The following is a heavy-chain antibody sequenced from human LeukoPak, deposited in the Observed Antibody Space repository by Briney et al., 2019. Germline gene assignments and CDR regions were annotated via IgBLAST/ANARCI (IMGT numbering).Heavy chain of an antibody. D-gene: IGHD3-10*01. CDR3: AREAFGVRGVIDY. Sequence: GASVKVSCKASGGTFSNYAISWVRQAPGQGLEWMGWINPNSGGTNYAQKLQGRVTMTTDTSTSTAYMELRSLRSDDTAVYYCAREAFGVRGVIDYWGQGTLVTVSS. V-gene: IGHV1-18*01. CDR2: INPNSGGT. CDR1: GGTFSNYA. J-gene: IGHJ4*02.